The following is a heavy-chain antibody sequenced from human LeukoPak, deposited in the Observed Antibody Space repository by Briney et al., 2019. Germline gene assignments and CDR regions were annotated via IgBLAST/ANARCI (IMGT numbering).Heavy chain of an antibody. D-gene: IGHD3-10*01. J-gene: IGHJ6*02. V-gene: IGHV4-31*03. CDR2: IYYTGST. Sequence: TSETLSLTCTVSGGSISSSGYYWSWIRQHPGKGLEWIGYIYYTGSTYYNPSLKSRVTISVDRSKNQFSLKLSSVTAADTAVYYCARVGTNYYGYQLDVWGQGTTVTVSS. CDR3: ARVGTNYYGYQLDV. CDR1: GGSISSSGYY.